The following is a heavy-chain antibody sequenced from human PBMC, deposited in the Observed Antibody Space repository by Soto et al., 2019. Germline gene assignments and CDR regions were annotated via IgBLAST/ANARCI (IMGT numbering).Heavy chain of an antibody. CDR3: ARETIALGEY. Sequence: VQLVESGGGVVQPGRSLRLSCAASGFTFSDYAMHWVRQAPGKGLEWVAVIWYDGNNKYYADSVKGRFTISRDNSKNTVHLEMNSLSAEDTVVYYCARETIALGEYWGQGTRVTVSS. CDR2: IWYDGNNK. J-gene: IGHJ4*02. CDR1: GFTFSDYA. D-gene: IGHD3-16*01. V-gene: IGHV3-33*01.